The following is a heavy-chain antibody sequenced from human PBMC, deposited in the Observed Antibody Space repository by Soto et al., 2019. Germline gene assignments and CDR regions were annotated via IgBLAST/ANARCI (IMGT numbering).Heavy chain of an antibody. CDR1: GFTFSSYS. CDR2: ISTGGSAI. Sequence: GGSLRLSCAGSGFTFSSYSMNWVRQAKGKGLEWVAYISTGGSAIWYVDSVKGRFTISRDNAKNSLYLQMNSLRAEDTAVYYCARGDYYDSSGPFSDAFDIWGQGTMVTVSS. CDR3: ARGDYYDSSGPFSDAFDI. J-gene: IGHJ3*02. D-gene: IGHD3-22*01. V-gene: IGHV3-48*04.